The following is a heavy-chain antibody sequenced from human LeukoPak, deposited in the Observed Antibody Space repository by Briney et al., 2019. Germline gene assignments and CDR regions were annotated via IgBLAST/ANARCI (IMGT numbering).Heavy chain of an antibody. CDR3: VNIAATGPDY. CDR2: ISHDGSTK. V-gene: IGHV3-30*03. CDR1: GFTFSSYV. D-gene: IGHD6-13*01. J-gene: IGHJ4*02. Sequence: GGSPRLSCAASGFTFSSYVLHWVRQAPGKGLEWVAVISHDGSTKYYVDSVKGRFTISRDNSKNTLYLQMNSLRPEDTAVYYCVNIAATGPDYRGQGTLVTVSS.